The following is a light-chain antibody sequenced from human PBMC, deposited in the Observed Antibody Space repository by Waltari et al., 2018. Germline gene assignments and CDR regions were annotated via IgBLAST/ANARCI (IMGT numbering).Light chain of an antibody. CDR2: DTS. Sequence: EIMMTQPPAPLSVSPGERATLSCRASRSGGSNLAWYQMKPGQAPRLLIFDTSTRATGIPGRCSGSGSGTDFTLTISSLQSEDFAIYYYQQYNEWFPWTFGQGTKVEVK. V-gene: IGKV3-15*01. CDR3: QQYNEWFPWT. CDR1: RSGGSN. J-gene: IGKJ1*01.